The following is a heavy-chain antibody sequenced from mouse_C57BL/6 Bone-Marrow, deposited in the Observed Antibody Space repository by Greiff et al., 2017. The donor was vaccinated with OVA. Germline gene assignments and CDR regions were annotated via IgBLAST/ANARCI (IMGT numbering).Heavy chain of an antibody. CDR2: INPSNGGT. Sequence: VQLQQSGTELVKPGASVKLSCKASGYTFTSYWMHWVKQRPGQGLEWIGNINPSNGGTNSNEKFKSKATLTVDKSSSTAYMQLSSLTSEDSAVYDCARSGYYGSRDFDYWGQGTTRTVSA. CDR1: GYTFTSYW. CDR3: ARSGYYGSRDFDY. V-gene: IGHV1-53*01. D-gene: IGHD1-1*01. J-gene: IGHJ2*01.